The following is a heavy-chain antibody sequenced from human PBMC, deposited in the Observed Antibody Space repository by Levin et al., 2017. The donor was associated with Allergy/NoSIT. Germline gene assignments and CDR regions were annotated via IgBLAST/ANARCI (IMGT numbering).Heavy chain of an antibody. J-gene: IGHJ4*02. D-gene: IGHD3-22*01. CDR3: ARATMTGLLAGF. CDR2: IYPAESDT. CDR1: GSSFTSYW. Sequence: AGGSLRLSCKHSGSSFTSYWIGWVRQMPGKGLEWMGIIYPAESDTRYSPSFQGQVTISVDKSISTAYLQWRSLKASDTAIYYCARATMTGLLAGFWGQGTLVTVSS. V-gene: IGHV5-51*01.